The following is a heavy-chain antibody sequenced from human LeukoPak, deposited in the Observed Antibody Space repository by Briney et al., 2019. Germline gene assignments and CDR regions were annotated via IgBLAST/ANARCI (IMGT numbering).Heavy chain of an antibody. CDR1: GFTFSSYS. CDR3: ARERTTGTTANWFDP. CDR2: ISSSSSYI. V-gene: IGHV3-21*01. J-gene: IGHJ5*02. D-gene: IGHD1-1*01. Sequence: GGSLRLSCAASGFTFSSYSMNWVRQAPGKGLEWVPSISSSSSYIYYADSVKGRFTISRDNAKNSLYLQMNSLRAEDTAVYYCARERTTGTTANWFDPWGQGTLVTVSS.